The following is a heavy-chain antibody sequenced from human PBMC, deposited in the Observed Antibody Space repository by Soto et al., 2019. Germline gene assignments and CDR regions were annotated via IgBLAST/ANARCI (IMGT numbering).Heavy chain of an antibody. Sequence: GESLKISCKGSGYSFTSYWISWVRQMPGKGLEWMGKIDPSDSYTNYSPSFQGHVTISADKSITTAYLQWSSLKASDTAMYYCASNKNWSYYYGMDVCGQGTTVTVS. V-gene: IGHV5-10-1*01. CDR1: GYSFTSYW. D-gene: IGHD1-1*01. CDR2: IDPSDSYT. J-gene: IGHJ6*02. CDR3: ASNKNWSYYYGMDV.